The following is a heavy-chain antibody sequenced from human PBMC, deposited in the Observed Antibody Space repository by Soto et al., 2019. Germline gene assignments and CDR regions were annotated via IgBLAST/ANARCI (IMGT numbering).Heavy chain of an antibody. CDR3: VRDMNDNSGYYYESFDY. D-gene: IGHD3-22*01. CDR2: ISNSGSSI. Sequence: GGSLRLSCAASGFTFSHYAMDWVRQAPGKGLEWVSYISNSGSSIQYADSVEGRFTISRDNAKNSLYLQMDGLRAEDTAIYYCVRDMNDNSGYYYESFDYWGQGA. J-gene: IGHJ4*02. V-gene: IGHV3-48*01. CDR1: GFTFSHYA.